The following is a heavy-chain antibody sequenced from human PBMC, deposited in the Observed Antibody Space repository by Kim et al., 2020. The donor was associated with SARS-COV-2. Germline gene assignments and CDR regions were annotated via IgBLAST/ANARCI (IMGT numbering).Heavy chain of an antibody. D-gene: IGHD3-22*01. Sequence: ADCGKGRFTISRDNAKNSLYLQMDSLRAEDTALYYCAKGRLSGYYYSDIDYWGHGTLVTVSS. V-gene: IGHV3-9*01. CDR3: AKGRLSGYYYSDIDY. J-gene: IGHJ4*01.